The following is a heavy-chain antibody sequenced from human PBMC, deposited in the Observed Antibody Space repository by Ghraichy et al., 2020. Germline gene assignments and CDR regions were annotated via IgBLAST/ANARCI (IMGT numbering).Heavy chain of an antibody. J-gene: IGHJ4*02. V-gene: IGHV3-23*01. Sequence: GGSLRLSCAASGFIFSNYAMTWVRQAPGKGLEWVSVISNSGGTTYYADSVKGRFTISRDNSKNTLYLQMNSLRAEDKAVYYCAKVGIGASKSDYFDYWGQGTLVTVSA. CDR2: ISNSGGTT. CDR1: GFIFSNYA. D-gene: IGHD3-16*01. CDR3: AKVGIGASKSDYFDY.